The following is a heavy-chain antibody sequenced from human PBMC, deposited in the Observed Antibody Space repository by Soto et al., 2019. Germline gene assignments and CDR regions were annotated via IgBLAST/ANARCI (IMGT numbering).Heavy chain of an antibody. Sequence: QITLNVSGPTVAKPTQTVTLICILSGFSVSTNEVSVGWIRQPPGKALEWLAFIYSDDDTRYSPSLKNRLTITKDTSKNQVVLTTTNMDPADTATHYCAHRDGARITFAHWRQGTPGTATS. V-gene: IGHV2-5*02. J-gene: IGHJ4*01. CDR3: AHRDGARITFAH. CDR2: IYSDDDT. CDR1: GFSVSTNEVS. D-gene: IGHD2-15*01.